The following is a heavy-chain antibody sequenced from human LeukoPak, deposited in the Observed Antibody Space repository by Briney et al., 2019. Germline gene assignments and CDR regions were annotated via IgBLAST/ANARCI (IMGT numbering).Heavy chain of an antibody. D-gene: IGHD3-3*01. CDR1: GFTFSSYW. V-gene: IGHV3-74*01. Sequence: PGGSLRLSCAASGFTFSSYWMHWVRQAPGKGLVWVSRFNSDGSSTSYADSVKGRFTISRDNAKNTLYLQMNSLRAEDTAVYYCARDTDFWSGYYTVLDYWGQGTLVTVSS. J-gene: IGHJ4*02. CDR2: FNSDGSST. CDR3: ARDTDFWSGYYTVLDY.